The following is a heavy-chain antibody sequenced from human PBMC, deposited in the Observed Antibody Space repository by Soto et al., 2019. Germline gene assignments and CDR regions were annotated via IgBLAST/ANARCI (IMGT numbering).Heavy chain of an antibody. CDR2: GSYSGTT. J-gene: IGHJ4*02. CDR1: GVSVSSGSFY. V-gene: IGHV4-61*01. CDR3: ARGATVTQYDY. Sequence: SETLSLTCTVSGVSVSSGSFYWAWIRQPPGKGLEWIGFGSYSGTTNYKPSLKSRVTIFVDTSRSQISLKVSSLTAADTAVYYCARGATVTQYDYWGQGTLVT. D-gene: IGHD4-17*01.